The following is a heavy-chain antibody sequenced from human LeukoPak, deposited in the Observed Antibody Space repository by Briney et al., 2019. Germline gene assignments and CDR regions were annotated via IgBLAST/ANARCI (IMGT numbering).Heavy chain of an antibody. CDR3: ARAVLRYFDWLFPANWFDP. V-gene: IGHV4-34*01. CDR2: INHSGST. J-gene: IGHJ5*02. Sequence: SETLSLTCAVYGGSFSGYYWSWIRQPPGKGLEWIGEINHSGSTNYNPSLKSRVTTSVDTSKNQFSLKLSSVTAADTAVYYCARAVLRYFDWLFPANWFDPWGQGTLVTVSS. D-gene: IGHD3-9*01. CDR1: GGSFSGYY.